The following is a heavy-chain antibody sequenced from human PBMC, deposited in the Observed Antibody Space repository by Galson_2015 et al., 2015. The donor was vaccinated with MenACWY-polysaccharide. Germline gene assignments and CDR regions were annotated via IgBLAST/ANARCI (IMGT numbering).Heavy chain of an antibody. CDR3: ALYNWNDKGGALDI. Sequence: SLRLSCAASGFAFSGYSLNWVRQTPGEGLEWVSYISASSSAIYYADSVKGRFTISRDNAKKSLYLQMNSLRDEDTAVYYCALYNWNDKGGALDIWGRGTMVTVSS. CDR1: GFAFSGYS. CDR2: ISASSSAI. V-gene: IGHV3-48*02. J-gene: IGHJ3*02. D-gene: IGHD1-1*01.